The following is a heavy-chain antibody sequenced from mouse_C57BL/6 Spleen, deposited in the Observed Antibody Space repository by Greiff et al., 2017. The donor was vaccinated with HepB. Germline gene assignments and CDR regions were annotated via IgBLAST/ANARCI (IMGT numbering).Heavy chain of an antibody. Sequence: EVHLVESGGGLVKPGGSLKLSCAASGFTFSDYGMHWVRQAPEKGLEWVAYISSGSSTIYYADTVKGRFTISRDNAKNTLFLQMTSLRSEDTAMYYCAREDYGSSYWFAYWGQGTLVTVSA. D-gene: IGHD1-1*01. CDR1: GFTFSDYG. J-gene: IGHJ3*01. V-gene: IGHV5-17*01. CDR3: AREDYGSSYWFAY. CDR2: ISSGSSTI.